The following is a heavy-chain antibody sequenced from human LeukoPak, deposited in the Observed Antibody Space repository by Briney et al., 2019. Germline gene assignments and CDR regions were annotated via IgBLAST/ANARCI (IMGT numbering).Heavy chain of an antibody. V-gene: IGHV1-2*02. CDR3: AREVEWELEAFDI. D-gene: IGHD1-26*01. CDR1: GYTFTGYY. Sequence: ASVKVSCKASGYTFTGYYMHWVRQAPGQGLEWMGWINPNSGGTNYAQKFQGRVTMTRDTSISTAYMELSRLRSDDTAVYYCAREVEWELEAFDIWGQGTMVTVSS. CDR2: INPNSGGT. J-gene: IGHJ3*02.